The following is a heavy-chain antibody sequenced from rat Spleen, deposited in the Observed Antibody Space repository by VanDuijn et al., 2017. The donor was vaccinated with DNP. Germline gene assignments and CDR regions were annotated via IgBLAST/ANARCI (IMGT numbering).Heavy chain of an antibody. CDR3: ARMGNYGWFAY. D-gene: IGHD1-1*01. V-gene: IGHV4-2*01. CDR2: INKDSRTR. Sequence: EVQLVESGGGLVQPGGSLKLSCAASGFNFNDYWMGWVRQAPGKGLEWIGEINKDSRTRNDIPSLKDKFTISRDNAKNTLYLQMSKLGSEDTAIYYCARMGNYGWFAYWGQGTLVTVSS. J-gene: IGHJ3*01. CDR1: GFNFNDYW.